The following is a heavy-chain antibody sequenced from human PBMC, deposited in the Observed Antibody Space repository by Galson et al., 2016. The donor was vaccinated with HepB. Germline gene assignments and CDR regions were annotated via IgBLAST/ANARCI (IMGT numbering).Heavy chain of an antibody. CDR2: IWYDGTDK. J-gene: IGHJ4*02. Sequence: SLRLSCAASGFTFSSYGMHWVRQAPGKGLEWVAVIWYDGTDKYYADSVKGRFTISRDNSKNTLYLEMNSLRAEDTAVYYCARAQGGQLWLASEYWGQGTLVTVSS. V-gene: IGHV3-33*01. D-gene: IGHD6-19*01. CDR3: ARAQGGQLWLASEY. CDR1: GFTFSSYG.